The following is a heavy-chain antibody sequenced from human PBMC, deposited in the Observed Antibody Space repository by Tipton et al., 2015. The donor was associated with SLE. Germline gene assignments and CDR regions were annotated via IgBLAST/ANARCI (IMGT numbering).Heavy chain of an antibody. D-gene: IGHD5-18*01. CDR3: ARAAMVTNYYYGMDV. V-gene: IGHV1-69*13. CDR1: GYTFTSYA. Sequence: QLVQSGAEVKRPGASVKVSCKASGYTFTSYAISWVRQAPGQGLEWMGAIIPLFGTANYAQKFQGRVTITADESTSTAYMELSSLRSDDTAVYYCARAAMVTNYYYGMDVWGQGTTVTVSS. J-gene: IGHJ6*02. CDR2: IIPLFGTA.